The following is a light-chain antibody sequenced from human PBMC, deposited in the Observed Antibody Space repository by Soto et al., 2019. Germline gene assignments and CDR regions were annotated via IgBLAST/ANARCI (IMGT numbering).Light chain of an antibody. V-gene: IGKV3-15*01. CDR1: ESVSSK. Sequence: DIXLTQSPGSLXLCPGERDSLXCRASESVSSKLAWYQKRPGKAPRHLIHDASTRDTVITARFSGSGCGTEFSLTISSVESEDFAIYDCQQHNDWPTFGQGTRLEIK. CDR2: DAS. CDR3: QQHNDWPT. J-gene: IGKJ5*01.